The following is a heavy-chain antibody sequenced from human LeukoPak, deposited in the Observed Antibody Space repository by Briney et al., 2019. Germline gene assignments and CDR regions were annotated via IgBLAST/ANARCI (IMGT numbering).Heavy chain of an antibody. CDR1: GYTFTSYY. V-gene: IGHV1-46*01. J-gene: IGHJ4*02. D-gene: IGHD6-19*01. Sequence: ASVKVSCKASGYTFTSYYMHWVRQAPGQGLEWMGIINPSGGSTSYAQKFQGRVTMTRDTSTSTVHMELSSLRSEDTAVYYCARDEDSSGWNGQHYFDYWGQGTLVTVSS. CDR2: INPSGGST. CDR3: ARDEDSSGWNGQHYFDY.